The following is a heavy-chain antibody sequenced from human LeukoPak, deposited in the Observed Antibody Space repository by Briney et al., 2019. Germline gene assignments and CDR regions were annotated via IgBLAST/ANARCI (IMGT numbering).Heavy chain of an antibody. J-gene: IGHJ2*01. CDR3: ASQTTGWYFDL. D-gene: IGHD1-1*01. V-gene: IGHV4-59*01. Sequence: SETLSLTCTVSVGSISSYYWSWIRQPPGKGLEWIGYIYYSGSTNYNPSLKSRVTISVDTSKNQFSLKLSSVTAADTAVYYCASQTTGWYFDLWGRGTLVTVSS. CDR1: VGSISSYY. CDR2: IYYSGST.